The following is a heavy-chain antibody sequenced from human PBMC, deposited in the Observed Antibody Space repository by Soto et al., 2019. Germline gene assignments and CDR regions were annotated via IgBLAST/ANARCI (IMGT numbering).Heavy chain of an antibody. CDR2: IGSSGGST. D-gene: IGHD3-10*02. J-gene: IGHJ4*02. CDR3: AKAVRGLSPFDF. CDR1: GFTFNSYA. Sequence: GGSLRLSCAASGFTFNSYAMTWVRQTPGKGLEWVSAIGSSGGSTYYADSVKGRFTISRDNSKNTLYLQISNLRAEDTAVYYCAKAVRGLSPFDFWGQGTLVTVSS. V-gene: IGHV3-23*01.